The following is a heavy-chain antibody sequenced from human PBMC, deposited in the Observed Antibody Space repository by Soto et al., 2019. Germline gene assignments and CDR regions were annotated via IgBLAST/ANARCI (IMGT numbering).Heavy chain of an antibody. Sequence: QVPLVESGGGVVQPGRSLRLSCAASGFTFSSYAMHWVRQAPGKGLEWVAVISYDGSNKYYADSVKGRFTITRDNSTNTLYLQMNSLRAEDTAVYYCARDAPSRWSGYSFDYWGQGTLVTVSS. CDR3: ARDAPSRWSGYSFDY. V-gene: IGHV3-30-3*01. CDR1: GFTFSSYA. D-gene: IGHD3-3*01. J-gene: IGHJ4*02. CDR2: ISYDGSNK.